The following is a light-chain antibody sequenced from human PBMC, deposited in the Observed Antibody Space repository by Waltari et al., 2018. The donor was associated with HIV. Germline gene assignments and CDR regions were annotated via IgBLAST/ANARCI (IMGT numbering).Light chain of an antibody. CDR2: SAS. Sequence: AVRMTKSPPSFSASTGDRVTTTCRASQDIGTFLAWYKQKPGNAPTLLVHSASTLQNGVPSRFYGNVYGTEFTLTISCLQSEDFGTYYCQQYNTYPITFGQGTRLDIK. CDR1: QDIGTF. V-gene: IGKV1-8*01. CDR3: QQYNTYPIT. J-gene: IGKJ5*01.